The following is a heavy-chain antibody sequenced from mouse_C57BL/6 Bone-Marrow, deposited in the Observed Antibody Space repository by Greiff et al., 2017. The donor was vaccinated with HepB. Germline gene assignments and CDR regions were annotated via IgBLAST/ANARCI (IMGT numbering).Heavy chain of an antibody. CDR3: ANLLGFDY. CDR2: ISSGSSTI. CDR1: GFTFSDYG. V-gene: IGHV5-17*01. Sequence: EVKLMESGGGLVKPGGSLKLSCAASGFTFSDYGMHWVRQAPEKGLEWVAYISSGSSTIYYADTEKGRFTISRDNAKNTLFLQMTSLRSEDTAMYYCANLLGFDYWGQGTTLTVSS. J-gene: IGHJ2*01. D-gene: IGHD2-1*01.